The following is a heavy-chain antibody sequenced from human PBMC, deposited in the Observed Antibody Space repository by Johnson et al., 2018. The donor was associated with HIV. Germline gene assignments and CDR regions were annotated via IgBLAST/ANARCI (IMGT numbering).Heavy chain of an antibody. J-gene: IGHJ3*02. D-gene: IGHD3-22*01. CDR1: GFSVSSSY. CDR2: IYSGGST. CDR3: ARDGQDRDDAFDI. V-gene: IGHV3-66*01. Sequence: VQLVESGGGLVQPGGSLRLSCAASGFSVSSSYMSWVRQAPGKGLEWVSVIYSGGSTFYTDSVKGRFTISRDNSRNTLYLQMNSLRVEDTAVYYCARDGQDRDDAFDIWGQGTMVTVSS.